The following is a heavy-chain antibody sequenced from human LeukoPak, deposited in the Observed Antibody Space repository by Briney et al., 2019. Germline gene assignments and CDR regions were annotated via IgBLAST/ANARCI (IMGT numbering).Heavy chain of an antibody. CDR3: ARGNLEWLFVWDY. V-gene: IGHV4-59*11. J-gene: IGHJ4*02. CDR1: GGSISSHY. CDR2: IYYSGST. D-gene: IGHD3-3*01. Sequence: SETLSLTCTVSGGSISSHYWSWIRQPPGKGLEWIGYIYYSGSTNYNPSLKSRVTISVDTSKNQFSLKLSSVTAEDTAVYYCARGNLEWLFVWDYWGQGTLVTVSS.